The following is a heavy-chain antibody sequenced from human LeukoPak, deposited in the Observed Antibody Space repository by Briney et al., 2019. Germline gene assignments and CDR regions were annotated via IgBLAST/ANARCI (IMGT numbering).Heavy chain of an antibody. V-gene: IGHV4-61*02. J-gene: IGHJ5*02. CDR1: GGSISSGSCY. D-gene: IGHD6-19*01. CDR3: ARDTGIAVAGRYWFAP. Sequence: PSQTLSLTCTVSGGSISSGSCYWSWSRRPAGKGLEWSGRIYTSGSTNYNPSLKSRVTISVDTSKNQFSLKLSSVTAADTAVYYCARDTGIAVAGRYWFAPWGEGTLVTVSS. CDR2: IYTSGST.